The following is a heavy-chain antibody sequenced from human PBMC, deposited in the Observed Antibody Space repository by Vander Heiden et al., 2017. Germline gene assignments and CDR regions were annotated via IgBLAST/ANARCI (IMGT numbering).Heavy chain of an antibody. Sequence: QVQLVASGGGVVQPGRSLRLSCAASCFTFIICALHWVRPAPGKGLEWVAVISDDGRNKYYADSVKGRFTISRENSHNMVYLQMNSLRPEDTAVYYCARGAVTYYYYYGMDVWGQGTTVTVSS. CDR3: ARGAVTYYYYYGMDV. D-gene: IGHD4-17*01. CDR1: CFTFIICA. J-gene: IGHJ6*02. V-gene: IGHV3-30*04. CDR2: ISDDGRNK.